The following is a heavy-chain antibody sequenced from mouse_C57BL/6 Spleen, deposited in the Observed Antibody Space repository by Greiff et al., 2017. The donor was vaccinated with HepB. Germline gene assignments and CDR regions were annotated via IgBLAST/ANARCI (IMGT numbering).Heavy chain of an antibody. CDR1: GYTFTSYW. V-gene: IGHV1-69*01. CDR2: IDPSDSYT. J-gene: IGHJ2*01. CDR3: ARSYYYYDGGGYFDY. D-gene: IGHD2-4*01. Sequence: VQLQQSGAELVMPGASVKLSCKASGYTFTSYWMHWVKQRPGQGLEWIGEIDPSDSYTNYNQKFKGKSTLTVDKSSSTAYMQLSRLTSEDSAVYYCARSYYYYDGGGYFDYWGQGTTLTVSS.